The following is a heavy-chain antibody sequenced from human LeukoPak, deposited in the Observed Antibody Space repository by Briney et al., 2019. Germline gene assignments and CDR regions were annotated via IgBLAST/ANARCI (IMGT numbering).Heavy chain of an antibody. J-gene: IGHJ4*02. CDR3: ARERQYYYDSSGYYSYFDY. Sequence: SVNVSCKASGGTFSSYAFSWVGQAPGPRREWMGRIIPIFGIANYAQKFQGRVTITADKSTSTAYMELSSLRSEDTAVYYCARERQYYYDSSGYYSYFDYWGQGTLVTVSS. CDR1: GGTFSSYA. V-gene: IGHV1-69*04. CDR2: IIPIFGIA. D-gene: IGHD3-22*01.